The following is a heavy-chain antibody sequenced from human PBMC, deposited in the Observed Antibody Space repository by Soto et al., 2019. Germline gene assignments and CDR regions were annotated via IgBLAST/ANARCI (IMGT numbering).Heavy chain of an antibody. Sequence: QVQLQQWGAGLLKPSETLSLNCAVTGGSLSGYYWSWIRQPPGKGLEWIGEVKDGGHTNYSPSLRGRVTISSDTSNNQFSLRLNSGTAADTGGYYGARGPEGAVATHWDQGSLVTVSS. D-gene: IGHD5-12*01. CDR2: VKDGGHT. CDR3: ARGPEGAVATH. V-gene: IGHV4-34*01. CDR1: GGSLSGYY. J-gene: IGHJ4*02.